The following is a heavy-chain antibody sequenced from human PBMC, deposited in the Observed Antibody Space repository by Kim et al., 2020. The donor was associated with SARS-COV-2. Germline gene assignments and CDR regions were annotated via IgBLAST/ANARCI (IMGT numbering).Heavy chain of an antibody. V-gene: IGHV3-74*01. CDR2: INGDGSVT. J-gene: IGHJ2*01. CDR1: GFTFSSYW. D-gene: IGHD4-17*01. Sequence: GWSLRLSCAASGFTFSSYWMHWVRQAPGKGLVWVSRINGDGSVTTYADSVRGRFTISRDNAKDTLFLQMDSLRAEDTAVYYCARAAYGGNSGSWYFDLWGRGTLVTVSS. CDR3: ARAAYGGNSGSWYFDL.